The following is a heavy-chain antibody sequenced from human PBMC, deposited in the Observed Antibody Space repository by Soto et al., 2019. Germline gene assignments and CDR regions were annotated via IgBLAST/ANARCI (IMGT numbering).Heavy chain of an antibody. Sequence: GGSLRLSCAASGFNFNTYTMHWVRQAPGKGLEWVATTSYDEKNKYHADSVKGRFTISRDNSKNTLYLQMNNLRGEDTAVYYCARPYSSGWSLPFDYWGQGTLVTVSS. J-gene: IGHJ4*02. D-gene: IGHD6-19*01. CDR3: ARPYSSGWSLPFDY. CDR1: GFNFNTYT. CDR2: TSYDEKNK. V-gene: IGHV3-30*04.